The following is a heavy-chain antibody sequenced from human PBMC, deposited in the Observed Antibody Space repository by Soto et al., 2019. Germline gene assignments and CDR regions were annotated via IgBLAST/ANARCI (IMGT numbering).Heavy chain of an antibody. Sequence: GGSLRLSCAASGFTFNDYTMHWVRQAPGKGLEWVSGISWNSGYIGYADSVKGRFTISRDNAKNSLYLQMNSLRAEDTALYYCAKDIQMVVAGHFDYWGQGTLVTVSS. CDR1: GFTFNDYT. V-gene: IGHV3-9*01. D-gene: IGHD2-15*01. CDR3: AKDIQMVVAGHFDY. J-gene: IGHJ4*02. CDR2: ISWNSGYI.